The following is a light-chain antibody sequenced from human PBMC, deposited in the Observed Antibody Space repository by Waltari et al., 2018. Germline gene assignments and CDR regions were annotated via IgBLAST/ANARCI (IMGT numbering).Light chain of an antibody. J-gene: IGKJ2*01. V-gene: IGKV1-5*03. CDR1: QTISNW. CDR2: EAS. CDR3: QQYNMYSYT. Sequence: DIQMPQSPSTLSASVGDRVTITCRASQTISNWLAWYQQKPGKAPKLLIHEASSLEDGVPSRFSGSRSGTEFTLTISSLQPDDSATYYCQQYNMYSYTFGQGTRLEIK.